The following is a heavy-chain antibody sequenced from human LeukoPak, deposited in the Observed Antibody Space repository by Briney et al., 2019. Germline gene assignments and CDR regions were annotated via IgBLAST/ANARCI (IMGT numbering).Heavy chain of an antibody. CDR1: GFTFDDYA. CDR3: AKDGYCSSTSCYTWFNP. CDR2: ISWNSGSI. V-gene: IGHV3-9*01. J-gene: IGHJ5*02. Sequence: GGSLRLSCAASGFTFDDYAMHWVRQAPGKGLEWVSGISWNSGSIGYADSMKGRFTISRDNAKNSLYLQMNSLRAEDTALYYCAKDGYCSSTSCYTWFNPWGQGTLVTVSS. D-gene: IGHD2-2*02.